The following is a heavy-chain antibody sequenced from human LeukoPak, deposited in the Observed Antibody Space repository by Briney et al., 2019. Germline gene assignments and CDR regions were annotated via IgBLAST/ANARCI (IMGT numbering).Heavy chain of an antibody. CDR1: GYTFTSYG. D-gene: IGHD3-9*01. J-gene: IGHJ4*02. CDR2: INPYNGYT. Sequence: ASVKVSCKASGYTFTSYGINWVRQAPGQGLEWMGWINPYNGYTNYAQQLQGRVTMTTDTSTSTVYMELRSLRSDDAAVYYCARAVGYDILTGTDYWGQGTLVTVSS. CDR3: ARAVGYDILTGTDY. V-gene: IGHV1-18*04.